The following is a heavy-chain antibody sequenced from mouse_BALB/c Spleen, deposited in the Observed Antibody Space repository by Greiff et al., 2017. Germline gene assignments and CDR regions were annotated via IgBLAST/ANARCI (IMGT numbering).Heavy chain of an antibody. V-gene: IGHV14-3*02. CDR3: ARRRDFSYFDY. CDR2: IDPANGNT. CDR1: GFNIKDTY. D-gene: IGHD3-3*01. Sequence: EVQLQESGAELVKPGASVKLSCTASGFNIKDTYMHWVKQRPEQGLEWIGRIDPANGNTKYDPKFQGKATITADTSSNTAYLQLSSLTSEDTAVYYCARRRDFSYFDYWGQGTTLTVSS. J-gene: IGHJ2*01.